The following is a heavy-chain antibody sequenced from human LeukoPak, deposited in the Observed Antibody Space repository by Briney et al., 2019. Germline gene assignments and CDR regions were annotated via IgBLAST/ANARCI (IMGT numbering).Heavy chain of an antibody. CDR3: AKGSFDP. CDR2: ISYDGSNK. V-gene: IGHV3-30*18. Sequence: GGSLRLSCAASGFTFSSYGMHWVRQAPGKGLEWVAAISYDGSNKNSADSVKGRFTISRDNSKNTLYLQMNSLRAEDTAVYCCAKGSFDPWGQGTLVTVSS. CDR1: GFTFSSYG. J-gene: IGHJ5*02.